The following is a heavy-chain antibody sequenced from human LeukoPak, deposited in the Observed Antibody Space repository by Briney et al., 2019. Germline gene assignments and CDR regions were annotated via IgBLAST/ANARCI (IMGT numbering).Heavy chain of an antibody. J-gene: IGHJ6*03. D-gene: IGHD6-6*01. V-gene: IGHV3-30*02. CDR1: GFTFSSYG. CDR2: IRYDGSNK. Sequence: TGGSLRLSCAASGFTFSSYGMHWVRQAPGKGLEGVAFIRYDGSNKYYADSVKGRFTISRDNSKNTLYLQMNSLRAEDTAVYYCAKDLSSYYFYYYMDVWGKGTTVTVSS. CDR3: AKDLSSYYFYYYMDV.